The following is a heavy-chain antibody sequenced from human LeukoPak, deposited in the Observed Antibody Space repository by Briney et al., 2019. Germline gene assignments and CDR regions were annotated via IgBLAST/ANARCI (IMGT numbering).Heavy chain of an antibody. CDR3: ARKSYDAFDI. J-gene: IGHJ3*02. CDR1: GLTFSSHA. Sequence: GGSLRLSCVASGLTFSSHAMTWVRQTPGKGLEWVSGITGSGGTTYHADSVKGRFTISRDNSKNTLYLQMNSLRAEDTAVYYCARKSYDAFDIWGQGTMVTVSS. V-gene: IGHV3-23*01. CDR2: ITGSGGTT.